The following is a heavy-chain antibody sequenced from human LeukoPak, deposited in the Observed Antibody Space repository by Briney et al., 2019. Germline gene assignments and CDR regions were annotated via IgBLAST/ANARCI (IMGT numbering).Heavy chain of an antibody. V-gene: IGHV3-74*01. CDR1: GFTFRSYW. Sequence: PGGSLRLSCAASGFTFRSYWMHWVRQAPGKGLGWVSRINSDGSSTSYADSVKGRFTISRDNAKNTLYLQMNSLRAEDTAVYYCARERIQLWLRVFDYWGQGTLVTVSS. CDR2: INSDGSST. CDR3: ARERIQLWLRVFDY. D-gene: IGHD5-18*01. J-gene: IGHJ4*02.